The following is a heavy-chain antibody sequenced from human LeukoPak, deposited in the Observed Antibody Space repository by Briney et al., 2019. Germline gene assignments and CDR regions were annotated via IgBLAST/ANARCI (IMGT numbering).Heavy chain of an antibody. J-gene: IGHJ6*04. CDR2: FIPILGTA. CDR3: AAIPVFGVVLHQEPV. CDR1: GATISDYA. V-gene: IGHV1-69*10. D-gene: IGHD3-3*01. Sequence: SVKVSCKASGATISDYALNWVRQAPGQGLEWMGVFIPILGTANSTQKFHDRLTITADISTNTAYMELSSLRSEDTAVYFCAAIPVFGVVLHQEPVWGKGTTVTVSS.